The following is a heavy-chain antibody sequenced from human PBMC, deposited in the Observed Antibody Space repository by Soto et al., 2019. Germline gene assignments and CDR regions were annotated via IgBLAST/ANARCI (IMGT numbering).Heavy chain of an antibody. D-gene: IGHD5-18*01. CDR2: IYHSGST. J-gene: IGHJ4*02. V-gene: IGHV4-4*02. CDR3: ARTPCDGYTEYYFDY. Sequence: QVQLQESGPGLVNPSGTLSLTCAVSGGSISSNNWWSWVRQPPGKGLEWIGEIYHSGSTNYNPSLKRRVAISVDKPNTQSSLKLSSVTAADTAVYSCARTPCDGYTEYYFDYWGQGTLVTVSS. CDR1: GGSISSNNW.